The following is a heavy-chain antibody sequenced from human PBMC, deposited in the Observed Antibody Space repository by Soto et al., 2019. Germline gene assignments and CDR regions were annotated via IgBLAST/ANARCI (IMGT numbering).Heavy chain of an antibody. CDR2: ISGEVWTI. Sequence: PGGSLRLSCLASGYVFSGHWVHWVRQVPGKGLEWVSGISGEVWTIKYADSVKGRFTISRDNAENTLFLQMNSLRVEDRAVYYCARGKYYSMDVWGQGTTVTVSS. CDR3: ARGKYYSMDV. J-gene: IGHJ6*02. V-gene: IGHV3-74*01. D-gene: IGHD3-10*01. CDR1: GYVFSGHW.